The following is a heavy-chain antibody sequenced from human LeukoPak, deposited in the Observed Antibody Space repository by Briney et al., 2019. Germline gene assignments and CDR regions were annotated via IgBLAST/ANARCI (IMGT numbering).Heavy chain of an antibody. J-gene: IGHJ3*02. Sequence: GGSLRLSCAASGFTFSSYSMNWVRQAPGKGLEWVSSISSSSSYIYYADSVKGRFTISRDNAKNSLYLQMNSLRAEDTAVYYCARDSAPGFYDEGAFDIWGQGTMVTVSS. CDR3: ARDSAPGFYDEGAFDI. CDR1: GFTFSSYS. V-gene: IGHV3-21*01. D-gene: IGHD3-3*01. CDR2: ISSSSSYI.